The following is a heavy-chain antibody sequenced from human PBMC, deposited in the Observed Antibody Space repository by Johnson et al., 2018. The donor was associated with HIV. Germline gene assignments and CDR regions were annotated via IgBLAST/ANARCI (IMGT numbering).Heavy chain of an antibody. D-gene: IGHD5-12*01. V-gene: IGHV3-30*04. J-gene: IGHJ3*02. CDR3: SRHSPRGYSGYDAFDI. Sequence: QMQLVESGGGVVQPGRSVRLSCAASGLSFSDYGMHWVRQAPGKGLEWVAVISFDGSNEYYTDSVKGRFTISRDNSKNTLYLQMNSLRAEDTAVYYCSRHSPRGYSGYDAFDIWGQGTMVTVS. CDR1: GLSFSDYG. CDR2: ISFDGSNE.